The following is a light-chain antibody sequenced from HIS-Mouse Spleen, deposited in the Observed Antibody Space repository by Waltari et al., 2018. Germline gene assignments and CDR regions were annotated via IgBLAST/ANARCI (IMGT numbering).Light chain of an antibody. Sequence: SVALGQTVRITCQGDSLRSYYASWYQQKPGQAPVLVIYGKNNRPSGIPDRFSGSSSGNTASLTITGAQAEDEADYYCNSRDSSGNSVVFGGGTKLTVL. V-gene: IGLV3-19*01. CDR1: SLRSYY. J-gene: IGLJ2*01. CDR2: GKN. CDR3: NSRDSSGNSVV.